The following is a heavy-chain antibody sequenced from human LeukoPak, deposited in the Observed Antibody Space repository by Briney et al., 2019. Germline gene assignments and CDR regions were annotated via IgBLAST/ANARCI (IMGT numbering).Heavy chain of an antibody. D-gene: IGHD2-15*01. CDR3: ARRGLPDV. CDR1: GFTFSTYW. CDR2: IKQDGSEK. J-gene: IGHJ6*04. Sequence: PGGSLRLSCAASGFTFSTYWVSWVRQAPGKGLEWVVNIKQDGSEKYYVDSVKGRFTISRDNAKNSLYLQMNNLRVEDTAVYYCARRGLPDVWGKGTTVTVSS. V-gene: IGHV3-7*01.